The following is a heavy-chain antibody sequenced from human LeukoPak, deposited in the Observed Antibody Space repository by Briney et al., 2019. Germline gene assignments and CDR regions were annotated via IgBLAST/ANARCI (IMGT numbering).Heavy chain of an antibody. CDR1: AFTFSRYG. CDR3: ASLPTAASYMDV. D-gene: IGHD6-25*01. V-gene: IGHV3-21*01. CDR2: ISSSSSYI. J-gene: IGHJ6*03. Sequence: GGSLRLSCAASAFTFSRYGMHWVRQAPGKGLEWVSSISSSSSYIYYADSVKGRFTISRDNAKNSLYLQMDSLRAEDTAVYYCASLPTAASYMDVWGKGTTVTVSS.